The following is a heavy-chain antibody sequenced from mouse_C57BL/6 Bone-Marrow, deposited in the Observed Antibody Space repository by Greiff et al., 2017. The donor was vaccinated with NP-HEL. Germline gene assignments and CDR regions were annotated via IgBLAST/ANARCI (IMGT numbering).Heavy chain of an antibody. CDR1: GFSLTSYG. V-gene: IGHV2-2*01. CDR2: IWSGGST. J-gene: IGHJ2*01. CDR3: ARAPYYYGSSPYFDY. Sequence: VKLMESGPGLVQPSQSLSITCTVSGFSLTSYGVHWVRQSPGKGLEWLGVIWSGGSTDYNAAFISRLSISKDNSKSQVFFKMNSLQADDTAIYYCARAPYYYGSSPYFDYWGQGTTLTVSS. D-gene: IGHD1-1*01.